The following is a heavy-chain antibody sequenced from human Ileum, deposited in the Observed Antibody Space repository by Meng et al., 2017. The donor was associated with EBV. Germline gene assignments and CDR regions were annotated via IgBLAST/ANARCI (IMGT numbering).Heavy chain of an antibody. Sequence: QVHLVQSGAEVEKPGASVSVSGKTSVGAFGDHAFSWVLQAPGQGLEWMGGIIPKFGSTNYAQRFQARVTITADAFTNTAYMELSSLKSEDTAVYYCARDWAAPGTSWFDLWGQGTLVTVSS. CDR2: IIPKFGST. CDR3: ARDWAAPGTSWFDL. J-gene: IGHJ5*02. CDR1: VGAFGDHA. V-gene: IGHV1-69*01. D-gene: IGHD6-25*01.